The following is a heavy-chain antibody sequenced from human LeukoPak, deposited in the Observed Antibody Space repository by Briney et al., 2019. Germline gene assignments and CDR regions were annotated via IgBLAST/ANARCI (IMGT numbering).Heavy chain of an antibody. Sequence: GGSLRLSCAASGFTFSSCWMSWVRQAPGKGLEWVANIKQDGSEKYYVDSVKGRFTISRDNAKNSLYLQMNSLRAEDTAVYYCARVFHLIDHWGQGTLVTVSS. J-gene: IGHJ4*02. CDR3: ARVFHLIDH. CDR1: GFTFSSCW. V-gene: IGHV3-7*01. CDR2: IKQDGSEK.